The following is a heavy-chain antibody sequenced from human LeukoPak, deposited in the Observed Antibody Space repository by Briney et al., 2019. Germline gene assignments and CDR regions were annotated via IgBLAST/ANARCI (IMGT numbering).Heavy chain of an antibody. Sequence: SETLSLTCTVSGGSVSSYSWSWIRQPPGKGLEWIGYIFYSGSTNYSPSLKSRVSISVDTSKNQFSLRLSSVTAADTAVYYCAREASKGCYYYGMDVWGQGTTVTVSS. CDR3: AREASKGCYYYGMDV. CDR1: GGSVSSYS. CDR2: IFYSGST. D-gene: IGHD2-2*01. J-gene: IGHJ6*02. V-gene: IGHV4-59*02.